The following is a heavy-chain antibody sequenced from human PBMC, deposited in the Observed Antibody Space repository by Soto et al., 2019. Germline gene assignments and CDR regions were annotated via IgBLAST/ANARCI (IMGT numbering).Heavy chain of an antibody. D-gene: IGHD3-10*01. CDR1: GGTFSSYA. J-gene: IGHJ6*02. V-gene: IGHV1-69*13. Sequence: SVKVSCKASGGTFSSYAISWVRQAPGQGLEWMGGIIPIFGTANYAQKFRGRVTITADESTSTAYMELSSLRSEDTAVYYCARGRVYGSGGYSHANYYYGMDVWGQGTTVTVSS. CDR2: IIPIFGTA. CDR3: ARGRVYGSGGYSHANYYYGMDV.